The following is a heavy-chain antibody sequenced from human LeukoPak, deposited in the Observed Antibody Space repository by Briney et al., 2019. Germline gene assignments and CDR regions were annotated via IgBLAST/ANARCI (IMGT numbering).Heavy chain of an antibody. Sequence: PSETLSLTCTVSGGSISSYYWSWIRQPPGKGLEWIGYIYYSGRINYNPSLKSRVTISVDTSKNQFSLKLSSVTAADTAVYYCASHYGSGSYPIDYWGQGTLVTVSS. CDR1: GGSISSYY. V-gene: IGHV4-59*01. D-gene: IGHD3-10*01. CDR2: IYYSGRI. J-gene: IGHJ4*02. CDR3: ASHYGSGSYPIDY.